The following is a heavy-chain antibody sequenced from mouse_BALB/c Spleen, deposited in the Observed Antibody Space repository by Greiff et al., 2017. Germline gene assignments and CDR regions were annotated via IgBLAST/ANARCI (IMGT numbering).Heavy chain of an antibody. V-gene: IGHV6-6*02. CDR2: IRLKSNNYAT. Sequence: EVKLLESGGGLVQPGGSMKLSCVASGFTFSNYWMNWVRQSPEKGLEWVAEIRLKSNNYATHYAESVKGRFTISRDDSKSSVYLQMNNLRAEDTGIYYCTRDDYRYRFAYWGQGTLVTVSA. D-gene: IGHD2-14*01. J-gene: IGHJ3*01. CDR3: TRDDYRYRFAY. CDR1: GFTFSNYW.